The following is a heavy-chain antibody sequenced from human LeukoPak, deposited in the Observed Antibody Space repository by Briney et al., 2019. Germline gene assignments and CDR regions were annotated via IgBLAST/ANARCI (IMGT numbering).Heavy chain of an antibody. Sequence: PGGSLRLSCAASGFTFSDATIYWVRQVSGKGLEWLGHIRTKANTYATAVAASVKGRFTIARLDSKNTAYLQMNNLKSEDTAVYYCSGWDGSYEYWGQGTLVTVSS. CDR3: SGWDGSYEY. D-gene: IGHD3-10*01. V-gene: IGHV3-73*01. CDR1: GFTFSDAT. CDR2: IRTKANTYAT. J-gene: IGHJ4*02.